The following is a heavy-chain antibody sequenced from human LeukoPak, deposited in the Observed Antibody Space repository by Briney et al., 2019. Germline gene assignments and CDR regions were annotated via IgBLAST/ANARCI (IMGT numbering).Heavy chain of an antibody. D-gene: IGHD3-10*01. Sequence: GASVKVSCKASGYTFTSYAMHWVRQAPGQGLEWMGWINPNSGGTNYAQKFQGRVTMTRDTSISTAYMELSRLRSDDTAVYYCARGRLGTWFGELKAWGQGTLVTVSS. V-gene: IGHV1-2*02. J-gene: IGHJ5*02. CDR3: ARGRLGTWFGELKA. CDR1: GYTFTSYA. CDR2: INPNSGGT.